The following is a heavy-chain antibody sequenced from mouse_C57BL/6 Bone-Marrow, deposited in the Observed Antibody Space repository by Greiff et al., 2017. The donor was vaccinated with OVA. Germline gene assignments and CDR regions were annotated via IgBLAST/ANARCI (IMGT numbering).Heavy chain of an antibody. D-gene: IGHD1-1*01. CDR1: GFSLTSYG. Sequence: VQLVESGPGLVQPSQSLSITCTVSGFSLTSYGVHWVRQSPGKGLEWLGVIWSGGSTDYNAAFISRLSISKDNYKSQVFFKMNSLQADDTAIYYCARSTTVVDGFAYWGQGTLVTVSA. V-gene: IGHV2-2*01. J-gene: IGHJ3*01. CDR2: IWSGGST. CDR3: ARSTTVVDGFAY.